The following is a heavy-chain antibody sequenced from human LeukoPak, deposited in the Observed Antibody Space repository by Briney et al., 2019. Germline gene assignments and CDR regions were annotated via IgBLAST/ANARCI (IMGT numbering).Heavy chain of an antibody. J-gene: IGHJ6*03. D-gene: IGHD3-3*01. V-gene: IGHV1-69*05. CDR2: IIPIFGTA. CDR1: GGTFSSYA. Sequence: SVKVSCKASGGTFSSYAISWVRQAPGQGLEWMGGIIPIFGTANYAQKFQGRVTITTDESTSTAYMELSSLRSEDTAVYYCARGSIAHYDFWSGYYRASPDLYYYYMDVWGKGTTVTVSS. CDR3: ARGSIAHYDFWSGYYRASPDLYYYYMDV.